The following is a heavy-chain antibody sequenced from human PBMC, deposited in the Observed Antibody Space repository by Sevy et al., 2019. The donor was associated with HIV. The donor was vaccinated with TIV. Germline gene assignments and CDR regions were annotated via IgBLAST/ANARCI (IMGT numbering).Heavy chain of an antibody. V-gene: IGHV1-69*06. CDR3: ARGPSPRWTVEMAYKGGYYYYYMDV. D-gene: IGHD1-1*01. CDR1: GGTFSSYA. Sequence: ASVKVSCKASGGTFSSYAISWVRQAPGQGLEWMGGIIPIFGTANYAQKFQGRVTITADKSTSTAYMELSSLRSEDTAVYYCARGPSPRWTVEMAYKGGYYYYYMDVWGKGTTVTVSS. CDR2: IIPIFGTA. J-gene: IGHJ6*03.